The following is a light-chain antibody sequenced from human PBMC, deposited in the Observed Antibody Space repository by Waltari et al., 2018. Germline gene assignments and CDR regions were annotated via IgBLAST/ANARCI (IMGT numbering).Light chain of an antibody. CDR2: GAS. J-gene: IGKJ1*01. CDR3: QQYYSTPWT. V-gene: IGKV4-1*01. CDR1: QSVLYSSNNKNY. Sequence: DIVMTQSPASLAVSLGERATIHCNSSQSVLYSSNNKNYLAWYQQKPGQPPKLLIYGASTRESGVPDRFSGSGSGTDFTLTISSLQAEDVAVYYCQQYYSTPWTFGQGTKVEIK.